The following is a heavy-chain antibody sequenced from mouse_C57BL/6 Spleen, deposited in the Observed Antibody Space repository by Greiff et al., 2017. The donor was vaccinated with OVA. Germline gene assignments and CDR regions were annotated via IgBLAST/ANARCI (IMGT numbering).Heavy chain of an antibody. Sequence: EVKLVESGGGLVQSGRSLRLSCAPSGFTFSDFYMEWVRQAPGKGLEWIAASRNKANDYTTEYSASVKGRFIVSRDTSQSILYLQMNALRAEDTAIYYCARGLGAMDYWGQGTSVTVSS. CDR2: SRNKANDYTT. D-gene: IGHD2-4*01. V-gene: IGHV7-1*01. CDR1: GFTFSDFY. CDR3: ARGLGAMDY. J-gene: IGHJ4*01.